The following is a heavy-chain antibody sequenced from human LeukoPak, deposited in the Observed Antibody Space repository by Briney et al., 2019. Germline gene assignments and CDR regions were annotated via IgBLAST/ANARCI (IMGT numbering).Heavy chain of an antibody. V-gene: IGHV3-13*01. J-gene: IGHJ4*02. CDR1: GFTFSDYD. Sequence: SGGSLRLSCAASGFTFSDYDMHWVRQVTGRGLEWVSTIGTVGDTYYRDSVKGRFTISRDNSKNTLYLQMNSLRAEDTAVYYCAKVNGMASFDYWGQGTLVTVSS. CDR3: AKVNGMASFDY. D-gene: IGHD1-1*01. CDR2: IGTVGDT.